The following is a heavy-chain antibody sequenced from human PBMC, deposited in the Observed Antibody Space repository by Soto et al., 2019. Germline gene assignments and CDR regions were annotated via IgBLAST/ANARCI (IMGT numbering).Heavy chain of an antibody. CDR1: GDSVTSDY. J-gene: IGHJ6*02. CDR2: IYLGGSG. CDR3: TRGKWFPRGYGMDV. V-gene: IGHV4-59*02. Sequence: QVQLQESGPGLVKPSETLSLTCTVSGDSVTSDYWSWIRQPPGKRLEYIGFIYLGGSGNYNPSLGRRVTVAPDKCKNPLSLRLTSVTAADTAAYYCTRGKWFPRGYGMDVWGRGTTVTVS. D-gene: IGHD3-22*01.